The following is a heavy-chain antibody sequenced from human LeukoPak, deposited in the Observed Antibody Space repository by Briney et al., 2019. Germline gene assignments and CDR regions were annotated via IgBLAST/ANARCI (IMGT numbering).Heavy chain of an antibody. CDR1: GYTITSYG. J-gene: IGHJ4*02. D-gene: IGHD3-9*01. CDR2: ISTYNGNT. Sequence: ASVKVSCKASGYTITSYGVTWVRQAPGQGLEWMGWISTYNGNTHYAQRFQGRASMTTETSTSTAYMELRSLRSDDTAVYYCARDPGQYYDILTGYYTPYYFDYWGQGTLVTVSS. V-gene: IGHV1-18*01. CDR3: ARDPGQYYDILTGYYTPYYFDY.